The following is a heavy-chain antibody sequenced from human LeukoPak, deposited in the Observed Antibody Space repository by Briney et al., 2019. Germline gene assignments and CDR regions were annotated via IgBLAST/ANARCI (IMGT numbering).Heavy chain of an antibody. CDR2: LNEEGRMR. V-gene: IGHV3-7*01. CDR3: ARDGRDGFIDY. CDR1: GFPFSSYW. D-gene: IGHD5-24*01. Sequence: GGCLRLSCAASGFPFSSYWMSWVRQAPGKGLEWVANLNEEGRMRYYVASVKRRFTISRDNAKKSLYLQMDSLTVEDTATYYCARDGRDGFIDYWGQGTLVTVSS. J-gene: IGHJ4*02.